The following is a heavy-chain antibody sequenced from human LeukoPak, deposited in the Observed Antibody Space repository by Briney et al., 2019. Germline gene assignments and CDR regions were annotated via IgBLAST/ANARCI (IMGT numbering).Heavy chain of an antibody. CDR3: ARDVPHNWFDT. CDR2: INSDGGGA. Sequence: GGSLRLSCAASGITFGNNWMHWVRQGPGKGLVWISRINSDGGGAIYADSVKGRFTVSRDNAKNTLYLQMNSLRAEDTAVYYCARDVPHNWFDTWGQGTQVTVSS. CDR1: GITFGNNW. V-gene: IGHV3-74*01. J-gene: IGHJ5*02.